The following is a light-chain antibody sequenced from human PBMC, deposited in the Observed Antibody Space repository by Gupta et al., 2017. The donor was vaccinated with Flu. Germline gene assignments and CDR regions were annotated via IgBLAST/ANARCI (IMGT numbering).Light chain of an antibody. CDR2: VAF. Sequence: RTLYLSPPARLPRFVLPCLRVTRSYFHRTQSPPALSPTLLIYVAFTCLTGVPARFSGSGSVTDFTLTISSLEPEDFATYYCHQGCSFPLTFGGGTKVDIK. J-gene: IGKJ4*01. V-gene: IGKV3-20*01. CDR3: HQGCSFPLT. CDR1: LRVTRSY.